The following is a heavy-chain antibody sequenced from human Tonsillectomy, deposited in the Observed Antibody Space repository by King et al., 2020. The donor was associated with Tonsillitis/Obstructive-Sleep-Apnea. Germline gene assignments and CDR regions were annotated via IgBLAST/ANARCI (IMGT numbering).Heavy chain of an antibody. Sequence: ITLKESGPTLVKPTQTLTLTCTFSGFSLSTSGVGVGWIRQPPGKALEWLALIFLDCDKRSSPSLNSRLTMTKDTSKNQVVLTMTNLDPVDTATYYCANSYCEHHDILTGWVFDYWGQGTLVTVSS. CDR3: ANSYCEHHDILTGWVFDY. CDR2: IFLDCDK. D-gene: IGHD3-9*01. CDR1: GFSLSTSGVG. V-gene: IGHV2-5*02. J-gene: IGHJ4*02.